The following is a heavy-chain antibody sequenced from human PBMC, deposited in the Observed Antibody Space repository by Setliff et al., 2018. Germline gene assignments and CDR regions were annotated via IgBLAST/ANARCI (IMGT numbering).Heavy chain of an antibody. CDR3: ARLSSSGGFYDYYYGMDV. D-gene: IGHD6-6*01. CDR2: IYHSGST. J-gene: IGHJ6*02. Sequence: SETLSLTCAVSGGSISSSNWWSWVRQPPGKGLEWIGEIYHSGSTNYNPSLKSRVTISVDKSKNQFSLKLSSVTAADTAVYYCARLSSSGGFYDYYYGMDVWGQGTTVTVSS. CDR1: GGSISSSNW. V-gene: IGHV4-4*02.